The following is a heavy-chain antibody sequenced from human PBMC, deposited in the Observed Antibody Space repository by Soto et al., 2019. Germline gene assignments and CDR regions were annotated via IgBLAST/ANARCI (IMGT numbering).Heavy chain of an antibody. Sequence: GGSLRLSCAASGFTFSSYAMSWVRQAPGKGLEWVSAISGSGGSTYYADSVKGRFTISRDNSKNTLYLQMNSLRAEDTAVYYCAKFGMVRGVIYYYYYMDVWGKGTTVTVSS. J-gene: IGHJ6*03. CDR1: GFTFSSYA. V-gene: IGHV3-23*01. D-gene: IGHD3-10*01. CDR3: AKFGMVRGVIYYYYYMDV. CDR2: ISGSGGST.